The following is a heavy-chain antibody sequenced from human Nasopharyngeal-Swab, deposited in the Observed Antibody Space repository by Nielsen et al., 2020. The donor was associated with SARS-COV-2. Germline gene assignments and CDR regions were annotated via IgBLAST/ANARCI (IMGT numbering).Heavy chain of an antibody. D-gene: IGHD2-8*01. CDR3: ARADIVLDV. CDR2: ISSSSSYI. Sequence: VRQAPGKGLEWVSSISSSSSYIYYADSVKGRFTISRDNAKNSLYLQMNSLRAEDTAVYYCARADIVLDVWGKGTTVTVSS. V-gene: IGHV3-21*04. J-gene: IGHJ6*04.